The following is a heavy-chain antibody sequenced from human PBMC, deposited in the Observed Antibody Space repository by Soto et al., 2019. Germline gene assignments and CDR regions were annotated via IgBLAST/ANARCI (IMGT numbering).Heavy chain of an antibody. CDR2: INAGNGNT. CDR1: GYTFTSYA. J-gene: IGHJ6*02. D-gene: IGHD3-22*01. CDR3: ARGARYYYDSSGYYRYYYGMDV. V-gene: IGHV1-3*01. Sequence: QVQLVQSGAEVKKPGASVKVSCKASGYTFTSYAMHWVRQAPGQRLEWMGWINAGNGNTKYSQKFQGRVTITRDTSASTSYVELRSLRSEDTAVYYCARGARYYYDSSGYYRYYYGMDVWGQGTTVTVSS.